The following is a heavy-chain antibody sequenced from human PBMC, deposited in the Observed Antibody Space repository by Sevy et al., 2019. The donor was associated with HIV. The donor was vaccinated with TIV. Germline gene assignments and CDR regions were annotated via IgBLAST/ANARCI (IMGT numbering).Heavy chain of an antibody. CDR2: IRSSSSYI. Sequence: GGSLRLSCAASGFIFSAHSMNWVHQAPGKALEWVSSIRSSSSYIYYADSVKGRFTISRDNAKNSLYLQMNSLRAEDTTVYYCASWYSSSRAYFYYYGLDVWGQGTTVTVSS. CDR3: ASWYSSSRAYFYYYGLDV. J-gene: IGHJ6*02. CDR1: GFIFSAHS. V-gene: IGHV3-21*01. D-gene: IGHD6-13*01.